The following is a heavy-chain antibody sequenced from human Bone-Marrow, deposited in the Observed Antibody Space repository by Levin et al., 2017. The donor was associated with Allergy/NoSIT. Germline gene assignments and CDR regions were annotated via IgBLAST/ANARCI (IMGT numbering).Heavy chain of an antibody. CDR1: GFTFIIYD. CDR2: LNPNTGGT. CDR3: ARETIAAPPYNWFDT. J-gene: IGHJ5*02. Sequence: PGGSLRLSCKASGFTFIIYDIHWVRQAPGQGLEWVGRLNPNTGGTDSAQKFMGRVTMTRDTSTTTAFMELTRLRPDDTAIYYCARETIAAPPYNWFDTWGQGALVTVSS. D-gene: IGHD6-13*01. V-gene: IGHV1-2*06.